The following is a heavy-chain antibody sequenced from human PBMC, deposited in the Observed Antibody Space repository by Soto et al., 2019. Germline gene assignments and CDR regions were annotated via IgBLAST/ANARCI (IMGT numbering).Heavy chain of an antibody. D-gene: IGHD3-10*01. CDR2: INHSGST. J-gene: IGHJ6*03. CDR3: ARGVILWYGDLSRRGDHYSYMDV. CDR1: GGSFSGYY. Sequence: QVQLQQWGAGLLKPSETLSLTCAVYGGSFSGYYWSWIRQPPGKGLEWIGEINHSGSTNYNPSLKSRATISVDTSKNQCSLKRSSVTAADTAVYYCARGVILWYGDLSRRGDHYSYMDVWGKGTTVPVSS. V-gene: IGHV4-34*01.